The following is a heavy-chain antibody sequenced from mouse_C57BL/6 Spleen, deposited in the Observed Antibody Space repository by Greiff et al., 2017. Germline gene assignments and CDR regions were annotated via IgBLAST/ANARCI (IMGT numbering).Heavy chain of an antibody. CDR2: ISSGGDSI. D-gene: IGHD2-4*01. CDR1: GFTFSSYA. V-gene: IGHV5-9-1*02. CDR3: TRDDYNGFAY. J-gene: IGHJ3*01. Sequence: EVQLVESGEGLVKPGGSLTLSCAASGFTFSSYAMPWVRQTPEQRLEWVEYISSGGDSIYYADTVKGRFTISRDNARNTLYLQMSSLKSEDTAMYYCTRDDYNGFAYWGQGTLVTVSA.